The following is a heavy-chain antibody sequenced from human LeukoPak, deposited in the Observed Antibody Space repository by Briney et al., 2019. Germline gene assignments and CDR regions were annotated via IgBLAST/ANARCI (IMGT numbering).Heavy chain of an antibody. CDR2: ISSSSSTI. V-gene: IGHV3-48*04. CDR3: VKDREGWFGEPTKYGMDV. D-gene: IGHD3-10*01. J-gene: IGHJ6*02. CDR1: GFTFSSYS. Sequence: GGSLRLSCAASGFTFSSYSMNWVRQAPGKGLEWVSYISSSSSTIYYADSVKGRFTISRDNAKNSLYLQMNSLRAEDTAVYYCVKDREGWFGEPTKYGMDVWGQGTTVTVSS.